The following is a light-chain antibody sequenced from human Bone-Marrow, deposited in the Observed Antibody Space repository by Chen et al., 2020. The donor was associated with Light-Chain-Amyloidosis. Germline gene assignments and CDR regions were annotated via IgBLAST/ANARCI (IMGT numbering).Light chain of an antibody. V-gene: IGLV3-21*02. CDR2: DDS. Sequence: SYVLTQPSSVSVAPGQTDTIACGGNNIGSTSVHWYQQTPGQAPLLVVDDDSDRPSGIPERLSGYNSGNTATLTISRVEAGDEADYYCQVWDRSSDRPVFGGGTKLTVL. J-gene: IGLJ3*02. CDR1: NIGSTS. CDR3: QVWDRSSDRPV.